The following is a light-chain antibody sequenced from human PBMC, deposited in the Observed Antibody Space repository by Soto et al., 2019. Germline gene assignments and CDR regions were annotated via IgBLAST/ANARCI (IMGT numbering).Light chain of an antibody. CDR3: QQSYSTPST. Sequence: IVLTQSPATLSVSPGDRATLSCRASQSVSSNLDWYQQKPGQPPKLLIYAASSRPSGVPARFSGSGSGTDFTLTISSLQPEDFATYYCQQSYSTPSTFGQGTRLEIK. J-gene: IGKJ5*01. CDR1: QSVSSN. V-gene: IGKV3-15*01. CDR2: AAS.